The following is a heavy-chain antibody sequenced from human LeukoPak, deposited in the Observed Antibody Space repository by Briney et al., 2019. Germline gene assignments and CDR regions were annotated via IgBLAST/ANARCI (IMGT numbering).Heavy chain of an antibody. Sequence: SETLSLTCTVSGGSISSYYWSWIRQPPGKGLEWIGYIYYSGSTNYNPSLKSRVTISVDTSKNQFSLKLSSVTAADTAVYYCACYGDYDYWLDPWGQGTLVTVSS. D-gene: IGHD4-17*01. CDR2: IYYSGST. V-gene: IGHV4-59*01. CDR3: ACYGDYDYWLDP. CDR1: GGSISSYY. J-gene: IGHJ5*02.